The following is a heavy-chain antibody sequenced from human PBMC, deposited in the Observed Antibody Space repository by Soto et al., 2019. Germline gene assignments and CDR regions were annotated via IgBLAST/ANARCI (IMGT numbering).Heavy chain of an antibody. D-gene: IGHD3-9*01. Sequence: QVQLQQWGAGLLKPSETLSLTCGVYGGSFSGYQWIWIRQTPGKGLERIGEINHIGGTKYNPSLKSRATISLDTSKSQFSLKLSSVTAADTAVYYCARGIVDLLPGYVPGDYYYYGMDVWGQGTTVTVSS. CDR1: GGSFSGYQ. CDR2: INHIGGT. J-gene: IGHJ6*02. CDR3: ARGIVDLLPGYVPGDYYYYGMDV. V-gene: IGHV4-34*01.